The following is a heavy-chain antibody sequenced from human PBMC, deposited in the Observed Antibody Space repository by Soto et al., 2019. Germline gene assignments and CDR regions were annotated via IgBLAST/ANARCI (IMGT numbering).Heavy chain of an antibody. Sequence: GGSLRLSCAASGFTFSSYSMNWVRQAPGKGLEWVSAISGSSSNIYYADSVKGRFTISRDNSKNTLYLQMNSLRAEDTAVYYCAKGNLGITMIVVYWGQGTLVTVSS. CDR3: AKGNLGITMIVVY. D-gene: IGHD3-22*01. CDR1: GFTFSSYS. J-gene: IGHJ4*02. CDR2: ISGSSSNI. V-gene: IGHV3-23*01.